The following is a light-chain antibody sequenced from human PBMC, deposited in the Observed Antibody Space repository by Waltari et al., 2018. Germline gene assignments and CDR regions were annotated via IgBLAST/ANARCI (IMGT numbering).Light chain of an antibody. J-gene: IGLJ3*02. V-gene: IGLV2-11*01. CDR2: DVT. CDR1: SSAVGVSNF. Sequence: QSALTQPRPVSGSPGQSVTMSCTETSSAVGVSNFVSWYQHYPGNAPKLLIYDVTKRPSGVPDRFSGFKSGNTASLTISGLQTEDEADYYCCSYAGGPWMFGGGTKVTVL. CDR3: CSYAGGPWM.